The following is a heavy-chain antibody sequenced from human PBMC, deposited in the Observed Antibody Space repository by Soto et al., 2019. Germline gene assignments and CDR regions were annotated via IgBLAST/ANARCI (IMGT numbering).Heavy chain of an antibody. CDR2: INHSGST. Sequence: SETLSLTCAVYGGSFGGYYWSWIRQPPGKGLEWIGEINHSGSTNYNPSLKSRVTISVDTSKNQFSLKLSSVTAADTAVYYCARASGDYDDAFDIWGQGTMVTVSS. J-gene: IGHJ3*02. V-gene: IGHV4-34*01. CDR3: ARASGDYDDAFDI. CDR1: GGSFGGYY. D-gene: IGHD4-17*01.